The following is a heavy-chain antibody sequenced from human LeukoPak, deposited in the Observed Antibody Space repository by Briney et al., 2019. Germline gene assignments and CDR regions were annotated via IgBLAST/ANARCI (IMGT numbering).Heavy chain of an antibody. D-gene: IGHD1-1*01. V-gene: IGHV3-23*01. Sequence: GGSLRLSCAASGFSFSSFAMSWVRQAPGKGLEWVSSISESGSGTYYADSVKGRFTISRDNSKNMVYLQMNSLRAEDTAVYYCAKEAPPGSDYFDYWGQGTLVTVSS. J-gene: IGHJ4*02. CDR2: ISESGSGT. CDR3: AKEAPPGSDYFDY. CDR1: GFSFSSFA.